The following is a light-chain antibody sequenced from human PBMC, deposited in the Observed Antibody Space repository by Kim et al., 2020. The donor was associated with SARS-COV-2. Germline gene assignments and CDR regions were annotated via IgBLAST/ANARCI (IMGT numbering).Light chain of an antibody. CDR3: QHYNGYPIS. CDR1: QSLDGW. V-gene: IGKV1-5*03. CDR2: KAF. J-gene: IGKJ4*01. Sequence: DIQITQSPSTVSASVGERVTITCRASQSLDGWLAWYQQKPGRAPKLVIRKAFSLESGVPSRFSGSGFATEFTLTISDLQPEDSATYHCQHYNGYPISFGGGTKLEI.